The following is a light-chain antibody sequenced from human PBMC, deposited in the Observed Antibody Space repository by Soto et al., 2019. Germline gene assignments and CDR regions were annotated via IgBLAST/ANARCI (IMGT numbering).Light chain of an antibody. J-gene: IGLJ3*02. CDR1: SSNIGTGYD. CDR3: QSYDSSLSGSWV. CDR2: GDT. V-gene: IGLV1-40*01. Sequence: QSVLTQPPSVSGAPGQTVTISCTGSSSNIGTGYDVHWYQQLPGTAPKLLIYGDTNRPSGVPDRFSGSKSGTSASLAITGLQPEDEADYYCQSYDSSLSGSWVFGGGTKLTVL.